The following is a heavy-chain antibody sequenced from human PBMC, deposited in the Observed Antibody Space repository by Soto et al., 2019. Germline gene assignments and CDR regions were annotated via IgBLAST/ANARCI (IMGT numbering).Heavy chain of an antibody. V-gene: IGHV4-39*01. CDR2: IYYSGST. CDR3: ARHGNWNSDY. D-gene: IGHD1-20*01. J-gene: IGHJ4*02. CDR1: GGSISSSRYY. Sequence: PSETMSLTCTVSGGSISSSRYYWGWIRQPPGKGLEWIGSIYYSGSTYYNPSLKSRVTISVDTSKNQFSLKLSSVTAADTAVYYCARHGNWNSDYWGQGTLVTVSS.